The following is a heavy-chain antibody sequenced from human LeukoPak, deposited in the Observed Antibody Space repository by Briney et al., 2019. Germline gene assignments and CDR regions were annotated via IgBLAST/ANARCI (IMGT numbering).Heavy chain of an antibody. V-gene: IGHV1-69*06. CDR3: TRHYDSSGYPSLNYFDY. CDR1: GGTFSTYA. J-gene: IGHJ4*02. Sequence: SVKVSCKASGGTFSTYAISWVRQAPGQGLEWMGRVTPMFGTADYAQKFQGRVTIIADKSTSTAYMELSSLRSEDTAVYYCTRHYDSSGYPSLNYFDYWGQGTLVTVSS. D-gene: IGHD3-22*01. CDR2: VTPMFGTA.